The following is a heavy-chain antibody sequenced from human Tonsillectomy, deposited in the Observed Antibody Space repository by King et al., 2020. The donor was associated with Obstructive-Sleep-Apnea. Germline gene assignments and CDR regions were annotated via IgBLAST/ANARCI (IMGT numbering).Heavy chain of an antibody. D-gene: IGHD3-22*01. CDR3: ARDRLGLPIDY. CDR1: GGSISSYY. J-gene: IGHJ4*02. CDR2: IYYSGAT. V-gene: IGHV4-59*01. Sequence: QLQESGPGLVKPSETLSLTCTVSGGSISSYYWSWIRQPPGKGLEWIGYIYYSGATNYNTSLKSRVTISVDTSKNQFSLKLSSVTAADTAVYYCARDRLGLPIDYWGQGTLVTVSS.